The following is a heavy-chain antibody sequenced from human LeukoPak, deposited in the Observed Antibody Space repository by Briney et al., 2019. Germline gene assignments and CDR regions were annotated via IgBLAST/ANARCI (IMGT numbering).Heavy chain of an antibody. CDR2: INWNGGST. Sequence: RPGGSLRLSCAASGFTFDDYGMSWVRQAPGKGLEWGSGINWNGGSTGYADSVKGRFTISRDNAKNSLYLQMNSLRAEDTALYYCARDEPYSSGWYGRYWGQGTLVTVSS. V-gene: IGHV3-20*04. CDR1: GFTFDDYG. D-gene: IGHD6-19*01. J-gene: IGHJ4*02. CDR3: ARDEPYSSGWYGRY.